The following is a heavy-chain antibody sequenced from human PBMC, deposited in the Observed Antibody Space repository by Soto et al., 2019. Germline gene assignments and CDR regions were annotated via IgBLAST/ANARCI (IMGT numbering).Heavy chain of an antibody. J-gene: IGHJ5*02. CDR3: ARGISEDGTFNWFDP. Sequence: SETLSLTCAVQGGSFTGFYWDWVRQPPGKGLEWIGEINHGGTANYNPSLKSRVSISVDKSQNHFSLNLNSVTAADTAVYHCARGISEDGTFNWFDPWGQGTLVTVSS. D-gene: IGHD1-7*01. V-gene: IGHV4-34*01. CDR2: INHGGTA. CDR1: GGSFTGFY.